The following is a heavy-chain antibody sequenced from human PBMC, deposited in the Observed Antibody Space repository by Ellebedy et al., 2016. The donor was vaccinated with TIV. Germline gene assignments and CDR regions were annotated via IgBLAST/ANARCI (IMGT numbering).Heavy chain of an antibody. CDR1: GYTFTSYG. V-gene: IGHV1-18*01. CDR3: ARDNVQWLAPYHYGMDV. CDR2: ISAYNADT. D-gene: IGHD6-19*01. Sequence: ASVKVSXXASGYTFTSYGISWVRQAPGQGLEWMGWISAYNADTNFAQKLQGRVTMTTDTSTSTAYMELRSLRSDDTAVYYCARDNVQWLAPYHYGMDVWGQGTTVTVSS. J-gene: IGHJ6*02.